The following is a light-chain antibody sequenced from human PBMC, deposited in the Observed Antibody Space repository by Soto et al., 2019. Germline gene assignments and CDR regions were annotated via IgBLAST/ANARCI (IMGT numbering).Light chain of an antibody. J-gene: IGKJ5*01. CDR1: QSVSSSY. Sequence: EIVLTQSPGTLSLSPGERATLSCRASQSVSSSYLAWYQQKPGQAPRLLIYGASSRATGIPDRFSGSGSGTDFTLTISRLETEDFAVYYCQQYCRSPPITFGQGTRLEIK. V-gene: IGKV3-20*01. CDR3: QQYCRSPPIT. CDR2: GAS.